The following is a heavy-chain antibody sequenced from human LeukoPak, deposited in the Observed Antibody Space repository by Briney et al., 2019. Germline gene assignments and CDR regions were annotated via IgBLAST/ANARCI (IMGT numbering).Heavy chain of an antibody. D-gene: IGHD2-2*01. J-gene: IGHJ6*03. CDR3: AKGFRDIVVVPAAQGSHYYYYMDV. Sequence: GGSLRLSCAASGFTFSSYAMSWVRQAPGKGLEWVSAISGSGGSTYYADSVKGRFTISRDNSKNTLYLQMNSLRAEDTAVYYCAKGFRDIVVVPAAQGSHYYYYMDVWGKGTTVTVSS. CDR2: ISGSGGST. V-gene: IGHV3-23*01. CDR1: GFTFSSYA.